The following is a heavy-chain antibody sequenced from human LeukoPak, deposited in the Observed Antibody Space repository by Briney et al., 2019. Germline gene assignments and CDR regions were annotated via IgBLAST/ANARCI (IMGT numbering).Heavy chain of an antibody. CDR1: GFTFSSYA. CDR2: LSFDGTIT. Sequence: GRSLGLSCAASGFTFSSYAMHWVRQAPGKGLEWVAVLSFDGTITYYADSVKGRFTISRDNSKNTLYLQLNSLRAEDTAVYYCARDSTYYYDSGSSGPHYFGYWGQGTLVTVSS. J-gene: IGHJ4*02. CDR3: ARDSTYYYDSGSSGPHYFGY. V-gene: IGHV3-30*04. D-gene: IGHD3-10*01.